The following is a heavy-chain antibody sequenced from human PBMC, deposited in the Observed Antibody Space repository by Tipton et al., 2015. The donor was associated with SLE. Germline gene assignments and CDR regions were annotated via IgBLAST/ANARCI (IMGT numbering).Heavy chain of an antibody. D-gene: IGHD7-27*01. J-gene: IGHJ3*02. CDR3: ARANWGSRSVLGAFDI. V-gene: IGHV4-61*02. CDR2: IYTSGST. CDR1: GGSISSGSYY. Sequence: TLSLTCTVSGGSISSGSYYWSWIRQPAGKGLEWIGRIYTSGSTNYNPSLKSRVTISVDTSKNQFSLKLSSVTAADTAVYYCARANWGSRSVLGAFDIWGQGTMVTVSS.